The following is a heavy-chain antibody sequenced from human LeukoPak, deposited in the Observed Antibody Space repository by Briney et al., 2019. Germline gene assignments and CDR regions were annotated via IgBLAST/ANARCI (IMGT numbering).Heavy chain of an antibody. CDR3: AGHYFGSVD. V-gene: IGHV1-8*01. Sequence: GASATVSCKASGKSLGSYDINWVRQATGQGLEWMGWMNPNSGTTGYAPKFQGRVTMTRDTSRGTAYMELRSLRFEDTAIYYCAGHYFGSVDWGQGTLVTVSS. CDR2: MNPNSGTT. D-gene: IGHD3-10*01. J-gene: IGHJ4*02. CDR1: GKSLGSYD.